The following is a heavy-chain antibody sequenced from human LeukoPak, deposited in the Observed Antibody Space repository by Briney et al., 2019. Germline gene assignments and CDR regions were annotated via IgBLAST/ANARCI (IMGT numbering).Heavy chain of an antibody. V-gene: IGHV1-69*02. D-gene: IGHD4-17*01. CDR3: ARTPYDYGDYADDFDI. CDR2: IIPILGIA. J-gene: IGHJ3*02. CDR1: VETFSSYT. Sequence: SVKVSSKASVETFSSYTISWVRQAPGQGLEWMGRIIPILGIANYAQKCQGTVTITADKSTSTAYMELSSLRSEDTAVYYCARTPYDYGDYADDFDIWGQGTMVTVCS.